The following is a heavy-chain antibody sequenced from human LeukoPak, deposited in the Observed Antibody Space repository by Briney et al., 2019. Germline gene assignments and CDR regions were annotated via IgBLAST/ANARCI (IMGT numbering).Heavy chain of an antibody. Sequence: SETLSLTCTVSGGSISSYYWSWIRQPPGKELEWLGYIYTSGTTNSNPSLKSRVTVSVDTSKNQSSLKLTSVTAADTARYYCARLGVIGTTTSFYHYMDVWGKGTSVTVSS. CDR1: GGSISSYY. CDR3: ARLGVIGTTTSFYHYMDV. J-gene: IGHJ6*03. D-gene: IGHD1-14*01. V-gene: IGHV4-4*09. CDR2: IYTSGTT.